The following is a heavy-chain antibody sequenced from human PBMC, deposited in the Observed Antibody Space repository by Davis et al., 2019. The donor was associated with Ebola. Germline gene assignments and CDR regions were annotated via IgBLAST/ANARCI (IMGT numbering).Heavy chain of an antibody. D-gene: IGHD6-19*01. CDR2: INPNSGDT. V-gene: IGHV1-2*06. CDR1: GYTFTGYY. J-gene: IGHJ4*02. CDR3: ARGWDSGWYFY. Sequence: AASVKVSCKTSGYTFTGYYLHWVRQAPGQGLEWMGRINPNSGDTNYAQNFQGRVTMTRDSSISTAYMDLSRLRSDDTAVYYCARGWDSGWYFYWGQGTLVTVSS.